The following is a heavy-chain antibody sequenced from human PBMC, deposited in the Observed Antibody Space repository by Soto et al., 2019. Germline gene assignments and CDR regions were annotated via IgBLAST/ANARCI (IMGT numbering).Heavy chain of an antibody. CDR2: ISGSGGST. CDR3: AKGLYSGYDYNYFDY. D-gene: IGHD5-12*01. Sequence: PGGSLRLSCAASGFTFSSYAMSWVRQAPGKGLGWVSAISGSGGSTYYADSVKGRFTISRDNSKNTLYLQMNSLRAEDTAVYYCAKGLYSGYDYNYFDYWGQGTLVTVSS. V-gene: IGHV3-23*01. CDR1: GFTFSSYA. J-gene: IGHJ4*02.